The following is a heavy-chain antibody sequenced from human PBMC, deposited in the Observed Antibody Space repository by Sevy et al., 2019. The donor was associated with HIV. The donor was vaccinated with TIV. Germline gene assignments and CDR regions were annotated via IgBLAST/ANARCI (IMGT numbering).Heavy chain of an antibody. CDR2: IYYSGST. J-gene: IGHJ5*02. CDR3: ARQDCSSTSCYRFDP. Sequence: SETLSLTCTVSGGSISSSSYYWGWIRQPPGKGLEWIGSIYYSGSTYYNPSLKSRVTISVDTSKNQFSLKLSSVTAADTAGYYCARQDCSSTSCYRFDPWGQGTLVTVSS. V-gene: IGHV4-39*01. CDR1: GGSISSSSYY. D-gene: IGHD2-2*02.